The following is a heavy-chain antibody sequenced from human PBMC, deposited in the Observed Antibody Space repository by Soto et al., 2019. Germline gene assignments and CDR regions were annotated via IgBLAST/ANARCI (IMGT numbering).Heavy chain of an antibody. CDR1: GFTSGSYE. J-gene: IGHJ6*02. CDR3: ARDLLHYDFWSGYSAYFYYGMDV. CDR2: ISDSGGTV. Sequence: GGSLRLSCAASGFTSGSYEMNWVRQAPGQGLEWVSYISDSGGTVYYADSVKGRFTVSRDNAQNSVYLQMNSLRTEDTAVYYCARDLLHYDFWSGYSAYFYYGMDVWGPGTTVTVSS. V-gene: IGHV3-48*03. D-gene: IGHD3-3*01.